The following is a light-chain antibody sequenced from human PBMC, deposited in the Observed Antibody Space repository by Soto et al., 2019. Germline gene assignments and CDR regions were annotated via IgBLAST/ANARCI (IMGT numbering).Light chain of an antibody. CDR2: DDD. CDR3: GSWDSSLSAYV. CDR1: SSNIGGNS. J-gene: IGLJ1*01. V-gene: IGLV1-51*01. Sequence: QSVLTQPPSVSAAPGQRVTICCSGSSSNIGGNSVSWYQQLPGTAPKLLIYDDDKRPSGIPDRFSGSKSGTSATLGITGFQTGDEADYYCGSWDSSLSAYVFGTGTKATVL.